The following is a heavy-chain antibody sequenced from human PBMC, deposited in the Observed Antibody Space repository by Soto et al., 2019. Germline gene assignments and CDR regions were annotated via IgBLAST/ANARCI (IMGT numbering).Heavy chain of an antibody. J-gene: IGHJ4*02. CDR2: ITPFFGTT. CDR3: ATDSTTVPH. Sequence: QVQLVQSGAEVKKPGSSVKVSCKASRDTFSNYAISWVRQAPGQGFEWMGRITPFFGTTDYAQKFQGRVTITADDSTSTVYMELSTLRPEDTATCYRATDSTTVPHWGQGTLVTVSS. D-gene: IGHD4-17*01. CDR1: RDTFSNYA. V-gene: IGHV1-69*12.